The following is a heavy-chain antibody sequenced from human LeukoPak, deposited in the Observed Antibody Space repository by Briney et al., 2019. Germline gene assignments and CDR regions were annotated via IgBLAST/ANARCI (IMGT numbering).Heavy chain of an antibody. Sequence: ASVKVSCKASGYTFTSYGISWVRQAPGQGLEWMGWISVYNGNTNYAQKLQGRVTMTTDTSTSTAYMELRSPRSDDTAVYYCARGASDTAMVPYYFDYWGQGTLVTVSS. J-gene: IGHJ4*02. CDR2: ISVYNGNT. D-gene: IGHD5-18*01. CDR3: ARGASDTAMVPYYFDY. V-gene: IGHV1-18*01. CDR1: GYTFTSYG.